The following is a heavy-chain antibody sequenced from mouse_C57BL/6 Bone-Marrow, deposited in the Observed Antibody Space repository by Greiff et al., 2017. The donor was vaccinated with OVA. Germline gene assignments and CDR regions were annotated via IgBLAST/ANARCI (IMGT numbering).Heavy chain of an antibody. D-gene: IGHD1-1*01. CDR3: ASWNYGYFDY. CDR2: ISSGGSYT. V-gene: IGHV5-6*01. CDR1: GFTFSSYG. J-gene: IGHJ2*01. Sequence: EVQLMESGGDLVKPGGSLKLSCAASGFTFSSYGMSWVRQTPDKRLEWVATISSGGSYTYCPDSVKGRFTISRDNAKNTLYLQKSSLKSEDTAMYYCASWNYGYFDYWGQGTTLTVSS.